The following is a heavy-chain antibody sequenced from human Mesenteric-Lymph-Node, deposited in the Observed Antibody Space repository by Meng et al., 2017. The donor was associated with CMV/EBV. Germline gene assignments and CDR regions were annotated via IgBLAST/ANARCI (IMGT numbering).Heavy chain of an antibody. Sequence: GGSLRLSCAASGFTFSSHAMHWVRQAPGKGLEWVAVISFDGGNKYYADSVKGRFTISRDNSKNTLYLQMNSLRVEDTAVYYCARTDCSTTACPDAFDIWGQGTMVTVS. V-gene: IGHV3-30-3*01. J-gene: IGHJ3*02. CDR3: ARTDCSTTACPDAFDI. CDR1: GFTFSSHA. D-gene: IGHD2-2*01. CDR2: ISFDGGNK.